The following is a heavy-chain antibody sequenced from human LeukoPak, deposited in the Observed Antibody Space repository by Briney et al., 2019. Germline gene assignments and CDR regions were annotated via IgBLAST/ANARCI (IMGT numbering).Heavy chain of an antibody. Sequence: GGSLRLSCAASGFTFSSYSMSWVRQAPGKGLEWVSSISSSSSYIYYADSVKGQFTISRDNAKNSLYLQMNSLRAEDTAVYYCARDLHVVLNYYDSSGYGYWGQGTLVTVSS. CDR3: ARDLHVVLNYYDSSGYGY. D-gene: IGHD3-22*01. CDR2: ISSSSSYI. J-gene: IGHJ4*02. CDR1: GFTFSSYS. V-gene: IGHV3-21*01.